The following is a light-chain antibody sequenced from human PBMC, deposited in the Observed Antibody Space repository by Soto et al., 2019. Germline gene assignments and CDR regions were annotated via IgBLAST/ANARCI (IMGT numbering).Light chain of an antibody. CDR2: GAS. J-gene: IGKJ5*01. Sequence: EIVMTQSPGTLSLSPGERATLSCRASQSVSSSHFAWYQQKGGQAHRLLIFGASSRATGIPDRFSGSGSGTDFTRTISRLEPADFAVYDCQQYDISPISFGQGTRLEIK. CDR1: QSVSSSH. V-gene: IGKV3-20*01. CDR3: QQYDISPIS.